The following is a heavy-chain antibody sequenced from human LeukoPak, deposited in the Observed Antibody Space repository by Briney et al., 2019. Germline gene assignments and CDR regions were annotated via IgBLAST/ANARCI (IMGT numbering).Heavy chain of an antibody. CDR3: AKDRKVHQE. V-gene: IGHV3-23*01. J-gene: IGHJ4*02. CDR2: ISDYGSKI. Sequence: GGSLRLSCAASGFTFSSYAMSWVRQAPGKGPEWVSAISDYGSKIYYADSVRGRFTITRDNSKNTLYLQMDSLRAEDTAVYYCAKDRKVHQEWGQGTLVTVSS. CDR1: GFTFSSYA.